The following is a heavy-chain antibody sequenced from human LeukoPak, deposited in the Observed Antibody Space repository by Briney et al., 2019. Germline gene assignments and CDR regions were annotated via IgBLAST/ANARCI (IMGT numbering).Heavy chain of an antibody. CDR1: GFTFSSYW. CDR3: ARAERSPPVPAATYYFDY. Sequence: GGSLRLSCAASGFTFSSYWMSWVRQAPGKGLEWVANIKQDGSEKYYVDSVKGRFTISRDNAKNSLYLQMNSLRVEDTAVYYCARAERSPPVPAATYYFDYWGQGTLVTVSS. J-gene: IGHJ4*02. D-gene: IGHD2-2*01. V-gene: IGHV3-7*04. CDR2: IKQDGSEK.